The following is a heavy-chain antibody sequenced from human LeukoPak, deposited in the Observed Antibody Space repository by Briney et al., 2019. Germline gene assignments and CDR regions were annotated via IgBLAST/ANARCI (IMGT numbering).Heavy chain of an antibody. Sequence: PGGSLRLSCAASGCTVSNNYMSWVRQPPGKGLEWVSVIYSGGSTYYADSVKGRFTISRDNSKNTLYFQMNSLRVEDTAVYYCARGQYGINRFDPWGQGTLVTVSS. CDR2: IYSGGST. V-gene: IGHV3-53*01. CDR3: ARGQYGINRFDP. CDR1: GCTVSNNY. J-gene: IGHJ5*02. D-gene: IGHD4-17*01.